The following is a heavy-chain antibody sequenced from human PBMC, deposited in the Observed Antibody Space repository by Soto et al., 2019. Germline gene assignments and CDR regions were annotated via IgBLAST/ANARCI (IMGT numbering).Heavy chain of an antibody. CDR3: ARWDEYGEPVQYHLAH. CDR1: GYTFTASG. Sequence: GASVKVSCKASGYTFTASGISWVRQAPGQGLEWMGWTSIYNGHTEYSPKFLGRVVMTTDTSADTAYLELRSLRPDDAALYYCARWDEYGEPVQYHLAHWGQGIRVPFCS. V-gene: IGHV1-18*01. J-gene: IGHJ4*02. CDR2: TSIYNGHT. D-gene: IGHD3-10*01.